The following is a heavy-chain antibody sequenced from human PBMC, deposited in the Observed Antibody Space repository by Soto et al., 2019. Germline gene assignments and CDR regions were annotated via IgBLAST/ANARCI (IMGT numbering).Heavy chain of an antibody. CDR2: IIPIFGTA. CDR3: ARDRVGYSNSNWFDP. V-gene: IGHV1-69*13. CDR1: GGTFSSYA. Sequence: ASVKVSCKASGGTFSSYAISWVRQAPGQGLEWMGGIIPIFGTANYAQKFQGRVTITADESTSTAYMELSSLRSEDTAVYYCARDRVGYSNSNWFDPWGQGTLVPVSS. D-gene: IGHD4-4*01. J-gene: IGHJ5*02.